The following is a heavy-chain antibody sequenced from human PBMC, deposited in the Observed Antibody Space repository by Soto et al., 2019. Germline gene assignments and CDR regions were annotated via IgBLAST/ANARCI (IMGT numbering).Heavy chain of an antibody. Sequence: EVQLLESGGGLEQPGGSLRLSCAASGFTFSSYAMTWVRQAPGKGLDWVSTISGSGGSTYYADSVKGRFTISRDNSKNTLYLQMNRLRAEDTAVYYCARQDTSMHSYHAPWGQGTLLTVSS. D-gene: IGHD5-18*01. V-gene: IGHV3-23*01. J-gene: IGHJ5*02. CDR1: GFTFSSYA. CDR2: ISGSGGST. CDR3: ARQDTSMHSYHAP.